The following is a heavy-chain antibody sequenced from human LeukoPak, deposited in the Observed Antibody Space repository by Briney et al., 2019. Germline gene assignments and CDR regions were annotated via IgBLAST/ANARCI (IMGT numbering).Heavy chain of an antibody. D-gene: IGHD5-24*01. Sequence: GGSLRLSCAASTFTVSSYSMNWVRQAPGKGLEWVAKITSSRTSIYYADSVRGRFTISRDNSKNTLYLQMNSLRAEDTAVYYCARDAAVTDVEMATILDYWGQGTLVTVSS. CDR3: ARDAAVTDVEMATILDY. V-gene: IGHV3-48*01. J-gene: IGHJ4*02. CDR1: TFTVSSYS. CDR2: ITSSRTSI.